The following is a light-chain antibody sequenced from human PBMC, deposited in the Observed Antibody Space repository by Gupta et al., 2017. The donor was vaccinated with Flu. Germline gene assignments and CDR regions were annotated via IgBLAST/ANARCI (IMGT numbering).Light chain of an antibody. V-gene: IGKV2-30*02. CDR2: KGS. Sequence: VTLGQPASISCRSSQSLVHNNGNTYLHWFQQRPGQSPRRLIYKGSNRDSGVPDRFSGSGSGTDFTLNISRVEADDVGVYYCRQGRSWPYAFGQGTKVEI. CDR1: QSLVHNNGNTY. CDR3: RQGRSWPYA. J-gene: IGKJ2*01.